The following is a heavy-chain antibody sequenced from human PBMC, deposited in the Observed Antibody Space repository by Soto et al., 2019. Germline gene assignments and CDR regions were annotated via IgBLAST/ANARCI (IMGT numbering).Heavy chain of an antibody. D-gene: IGHD4-17*01. J-gene: IGHJ4*02. CDR1: GFTVSSNY. CDR3: ARAGVSTVNFW. Sequence: GGSLRLSCAASGFTVSSNYMSWVRQAPGKGLEWVSVIYSGGSTYYADSVKGRFTISRDNSKNTLYLQMNSLRAEDTAVYYCARAGVSTVNFWWGQGTLVTVSS. V-gene: IGHV3-66*01. CDR2: IYSGGST.